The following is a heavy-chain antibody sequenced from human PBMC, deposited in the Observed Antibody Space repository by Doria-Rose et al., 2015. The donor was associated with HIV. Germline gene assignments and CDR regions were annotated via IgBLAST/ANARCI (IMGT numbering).Heavy chain of an antibody. D-gene: IGHD6-13*01. CDR3: ARIKSSRWYHKYYFDF. CDR1: GVSLSSPGMG. V-gene: IGHV2-26*01. Sequence: QITLKESGPVLVKPTETLTLTCTVSGVSLSSPGMGVSWTRQPPGKALEWLAHIFSDDERSYKTSLKGRLTISRGTSKSQVVLTMTDMDPVDTATYYCARIKSSRWYHKYYFDFWGQGTLVIVSA. J-gene: IGHJ4*02. CDR2: IFSDDER.